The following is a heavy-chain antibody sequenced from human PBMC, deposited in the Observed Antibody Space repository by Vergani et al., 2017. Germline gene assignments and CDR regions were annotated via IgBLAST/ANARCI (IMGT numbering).Heavy chain of an antibody. V-gene: IGHV4-39*07. J-gene: IGHJ4*02. CDR1: GGSISSSSYY. CDR2: IYYSGST. CDR3: ARDLTPLGYGSSTSCKDDY. D-gene: IGHD2-2*01. Sequence: QLQLQESGPGLVKPSETLSLTCTVSGGSISSSSYYWGWIRQPPGKGLEWIGSIYYSGSTYYNPSLKSRVTISVDTSKNQFSLKLSSVTAADTAVYYCARDLTPLGYGSSTSCKDDYWGQGTLVTVSS.